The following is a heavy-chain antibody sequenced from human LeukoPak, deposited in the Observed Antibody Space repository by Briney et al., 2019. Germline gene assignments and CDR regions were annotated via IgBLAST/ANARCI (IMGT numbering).Heavy chain of an antibody. V-gene: IGHV4-59*01. CDR3: ARVGTLVRGVPFDY. CDR1: GDSISDYY. J-gene: IGHJ4*02. D-gene: IGHD3-10*01. CDR2: IHFSGIT. Sequence: SETLSLTCTVSGDSISDYYWTWLRRPPRKGLEWIGHIHFSGITNFNPSLKSRVTISVDTSKNQLSLRLSSVTAADTAVYYCARVGTLVRGVPFDYWGQGTLVTVSS.